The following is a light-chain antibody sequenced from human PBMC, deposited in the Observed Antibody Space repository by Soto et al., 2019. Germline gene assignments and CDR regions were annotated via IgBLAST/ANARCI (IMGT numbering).Light chain of an antibody. J-gene: IGKJ4*01. V-gene: IGKV1-5*03. CDR3: QQYYSLVT. CDR2: KAS. CDR1: HSISTW. Sequence: DIQMTQSPSTLSASVGDRVTITCRASHSISTWLAWYQQKPGKAPKLLIYKASSLESGVPSRFSGSGSGTEFTLTISSLQPDDFATYSCQQYYSLVTFGGGTKLEIK.